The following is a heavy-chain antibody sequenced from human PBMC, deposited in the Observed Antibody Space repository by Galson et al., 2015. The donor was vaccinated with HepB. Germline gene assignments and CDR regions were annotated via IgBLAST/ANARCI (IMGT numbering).Heavy chain of an antibody. CDR1: GYTFTSYY. Sequence: SVKVSCKASGYTFTSYYMHWVRQAPGQGLEWMGIINPSGGSTSYAQKFQGRVTMTRDTSTSTVYMELSSLRSEDTAVYYCAREGEGEIVVVPAAMRGGDYYYYYMDVWGKGTTVTVSS. J-gene: IGHJ6*03. CDR2: INPSGGST. CDR3: AREGEGEIVVVPAAMRGGDYYYYYMDV. D-gene: IGHD2-2*01. V-gene: IGHV1-46*03.